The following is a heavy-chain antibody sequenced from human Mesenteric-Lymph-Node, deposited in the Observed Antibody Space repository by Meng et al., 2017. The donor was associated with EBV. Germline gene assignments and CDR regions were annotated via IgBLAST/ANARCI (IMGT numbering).Heavy chain of an antibody. J-gene: IGHJ4*01. CDR3: ARQRSDSRLFDY. Sequence: QVQLQQWGAGLLKPSATLSLNCAVYGGSFSAYYWTWIRQPPGKGLEWIGEINHSGSTIYNPSLKSRVTMSVDTSKSQFSLKLSSVTAADTAVYFCARQRSDSRLFDYWGQGTLVTASS. CDR1: GGSFSAYY. V-gene: IGHV4-34*01. CDR2: INHSGST. D-gene: IGHD4-11*01.